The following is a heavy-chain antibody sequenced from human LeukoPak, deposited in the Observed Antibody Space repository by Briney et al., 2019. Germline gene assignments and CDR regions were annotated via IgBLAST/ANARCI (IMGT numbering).Heavy chain of an antibody. V-gene: IGHV3-7*01. CDR1: GSTSSRYD. J-gene: IGHJ4*02. CDR2: INQDVTEE. D-gene: IGHD3-10*01. Sequence: GGSLRLSCAASGSTSSRYDMSWGPQTPGKGLKCVTNINQDVTEEAHVDSVKVRFTISRDNAMNSLYLQMTSLRAEDTAVYYWASGVGWELAYWGKGTMVTVSS. CDR3: ASGVGWELAY.